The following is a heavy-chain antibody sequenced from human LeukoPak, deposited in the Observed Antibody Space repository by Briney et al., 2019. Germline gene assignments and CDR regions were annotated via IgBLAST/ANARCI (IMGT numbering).Heavy chain of an antibody. CDR3: ARGPLGDEFADAFDI. CDR2: INHSGST. D-gene: IGHD4-17*01. Sequence: SETLSLTCAVYGGSFSGYYWSWIRQPPGKGLEWIGEINHSGSTNYNPSLKSRVTISVDTSKNQFSLKLSSVTAADTAVYYCARGPLGDEFADAFDIWGQGTMVTVSS. V-gene: IGHV4-34*01. J-gene: IGHJ3*02. CDR1: GGSFSGYY.